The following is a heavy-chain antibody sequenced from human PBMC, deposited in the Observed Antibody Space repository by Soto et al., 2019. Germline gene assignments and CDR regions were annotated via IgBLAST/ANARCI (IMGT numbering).Heavy chain of an antibody. CDR2: ISVHNNNR. CDR3: ARGQQSVAY. D-gene: IGHD6-13*01. V-gene: IGHV1-18*04. Sequence: GASVKVSCKASGYIFTTYTITWVRQAPGQGLEWMGWISVHNNNRNYAQSFQGRVTMTTDTSTSTAYMELRSLRSDDTAVYYCARGQQSVAYWGQGTLVTVSS. CDR1: GYIFTTYT. J-gene: IGHJ4*02.